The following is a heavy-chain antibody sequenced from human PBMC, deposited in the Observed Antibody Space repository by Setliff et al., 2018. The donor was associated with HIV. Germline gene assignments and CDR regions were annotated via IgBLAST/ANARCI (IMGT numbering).Heavy chain of an antibody. CDR3: AKAGGGILYFYYMDV. CDR1: GLTFSNCG. D-gene: IGHD2-15*01. J-gene: IGHJ6*03. V-gene: IGHV3-30*02. CDR2: IRSDGSNK. Sequence: PGGSLRLSCATSGLTFSNCGMHWVRQAPGKGLEWVASIRSDGSNKYYADSVTGRFTISRDDSKNTLSLQLNSLTAEDSAVYYCAKAGGGILYFYYMDVWGKGTTVTVSS.